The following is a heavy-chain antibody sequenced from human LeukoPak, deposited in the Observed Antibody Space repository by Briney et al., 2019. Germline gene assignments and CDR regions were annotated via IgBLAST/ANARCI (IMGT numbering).Heavy chain of an antibody. Sequence: GGSLRLSCAASGFTFDDYGMSWVRQAPGKGLEWVSGINWNGGSTGYADSVKGRFTISRDNAKNSLYLQMNSLRAEDTAVYYCARLGYCSGGSCPDYWGQGTLVTVSS. CDR2: INWNGGST. CDR3: ARLGYCSGGSCPDY. V-gene: IGHV3-20*04. CDR1: GFTFDDYG. D-gene: IGHD2-15*01. J-gene: IGHJ4*02.